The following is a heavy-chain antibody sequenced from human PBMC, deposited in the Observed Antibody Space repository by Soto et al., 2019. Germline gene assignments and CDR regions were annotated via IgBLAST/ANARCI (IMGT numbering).Heavy chain of an antibody. CDR1: GGSISSYY. Sequence: PSETLSLTCTVSGGSISSYYWSWIRQPPGKGLEWIGYIYYSGSTNYNPSLKSRVTISVDTSKNQFSLKLSSVTAADTAVYYCARAQGFGELSAFDIWGQGTMVTVSS. CDR2: IYYSGST. J-gene: IGHJ3*02. CDR3: ARAQGFGELSAFDI. D-gene: IGHD3-10*01. V-gene: IGHV4-59*01.